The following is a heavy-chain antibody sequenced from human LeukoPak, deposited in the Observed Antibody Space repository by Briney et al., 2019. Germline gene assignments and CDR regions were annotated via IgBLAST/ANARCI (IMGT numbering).Heavy chain of an antibody. D-gene: IGHD1-26*01. CDR1: GGSFSGYY. V-gene: IGHV4-4*07. CDR2: IYSSGNS. Sequence: SETLSLTSVVYGGSFSGYYWTWIRQPAGKGLEWIGRIYSSGNSNCNPSLKSRVTMSLDTSKNQFSLKLSSVTAADTVMYYCARERELLRGDSFDSWGHGTMVTVSS. J-gene: IGHJ3*02. CDR3: ARERELLRGDSFDS.